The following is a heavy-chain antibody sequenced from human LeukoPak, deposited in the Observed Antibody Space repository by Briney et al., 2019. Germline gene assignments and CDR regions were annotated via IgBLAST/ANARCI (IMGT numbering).Heavy chain of an antibody. J-gene: IGHJ5*02. V-gene: IGHV3-23*01. CDR1: GFTFISYA. CDR2: ISGSGGST. Sequence: GGSLRLSCAASGFTFISYAMSWVRQAPGKGLEWVSAISGSGGSTYYADSVKGRFTISRDNSKNTLYLQMNSLRAEDTAVYYCARVPPVVVVPAAWGQGTLVTVSS. CDR3: ARVPPVVVVPAA. D-gene: IGHD2-2*01.